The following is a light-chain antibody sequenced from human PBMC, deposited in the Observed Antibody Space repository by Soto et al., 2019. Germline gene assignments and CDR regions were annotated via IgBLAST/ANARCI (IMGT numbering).Light chain of an antibody. V-gene: IGLV1-40*01. CDR2: GDN. CDR1: SSNIGAEYD. CDR3: QYYESSMTTFG. Sequence: QSVLTQPPSVSGAPGQRVAISCTGSSSNIGAEYDVHWYQQLPGTAPKRLIYGDNNRPSGVPDRFSGSKSGTSASLAITGLQPEDEADYYCQYYESSMTTFGFGPGTKVTVL. J-gene: IGLJ1*01.